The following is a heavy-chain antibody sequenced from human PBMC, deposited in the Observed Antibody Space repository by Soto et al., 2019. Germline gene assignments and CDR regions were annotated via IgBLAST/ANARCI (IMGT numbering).Heavy chain of an antibody. J-gene: IGHJ4*02. CDR3: AKGGYASPFDY. V-gene: IGHV3-23*01. Sequence: VQLLESGGGLVQPGGSLRLSCAASGFSFSNYALTWVRQAPGKGLEWVSTVRGVDTSTYYADSVKGRFTISRDNSMNTLFLDMRSLRAEDTAIYYCAKGGYASPFDYWGLGTLVTVSS. CDR1: GFSFSNYA. CDR2: VRGVDTST. D-gene: IGHD1-1*01.